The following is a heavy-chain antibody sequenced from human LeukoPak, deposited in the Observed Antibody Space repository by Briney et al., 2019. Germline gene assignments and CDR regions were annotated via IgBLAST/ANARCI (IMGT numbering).Heavy chain of an antibody. V-gene: IGHV1-18*01. Sequence: AASVKVSCEASGYTFTSYGISWVPQAPGQGLGWMGWISAHNGNTNYAQKLQGRVTMTTDTSTSTAYMELSSLRSEDTAVYYCARVYGSGSHYNDLDYWGQGTLVTVSS. CDR1: GYTFTSYG. J-gene: IGHJ4*02. D-gene: IGHD3-10*01. CDR2: ISAHNGNT. CDR3: ARVYGSGSHYNDLDY.